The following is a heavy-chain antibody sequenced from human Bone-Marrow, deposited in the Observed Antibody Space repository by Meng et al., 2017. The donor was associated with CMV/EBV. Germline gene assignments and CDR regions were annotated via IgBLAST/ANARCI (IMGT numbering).Heavy chain of an antibody. V-gene: IGHV1-8*03. CDR3: ARVLIEVEPVGREYKYYNYGMDV. Sequence: ASVKVSCKASGYTFTRYDINWVRQATGQGPEWMGWMNPNSGNTGYAQKFQGRVTFTRDTSTSTAYMELRRLTSEDTAVYYCARVLIEVEPVGREYKYYNYGMDVWGQGTTVTVS. CDR1: GYTFTRYD. CDR2: MNPNSGNT. J-gene: IGHJ6*02. D-gene: IGHD2-2*01.